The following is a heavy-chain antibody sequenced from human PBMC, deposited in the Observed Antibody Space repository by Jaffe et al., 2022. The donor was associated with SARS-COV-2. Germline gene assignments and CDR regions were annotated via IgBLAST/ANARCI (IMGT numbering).Heavy chain of an antibody. CDR1: GYTLTELS. CDR2: FDPEDGET. Sequence: QVQLVQSGAEVKKPGASVKVSCKVSGYTLTELSMHWVRQAPGKGLEWMGGFDPEDGETIYAQKFQGRVTMTEDTSTDTAYMELSSLRSEDTAVYYCATGLGEWELLRRRTYYYYGMDVWGQGTTVTVSS. D-gene: IGHD1-26*01. J-gene: IGHJ6*02. CDR3: ATGLGEWELLRRRTYYYYGMDV. V-gene: IGHV1-24*01.